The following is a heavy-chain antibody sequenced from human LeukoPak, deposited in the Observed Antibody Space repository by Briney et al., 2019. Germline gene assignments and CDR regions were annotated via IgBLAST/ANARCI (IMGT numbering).Heavy chain of an antibody. Sequence: SETLSLTCAVYGGSFSGYYWSWIRQPPGEGLEWIGEINHSGSTNYNPSLKSRVTISVDTSKNQFSLKLNSVTAADTAVYYCARISSSWYGPTFDPWGQGTLVTASS. CDR2: INHSGST. D-gene: IGHD6-13*01. V-gene: IGHV4-34*01. CDR3: ARISSSWYGPTFDP. CDR1: GGSFSGYY. J-gene: IGHJ5*02.